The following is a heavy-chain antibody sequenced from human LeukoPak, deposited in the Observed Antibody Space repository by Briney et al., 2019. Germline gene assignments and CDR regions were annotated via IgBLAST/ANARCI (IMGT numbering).Heavy chain of an antibody. V-gene: IGHV3-23*01. J-gene: IGHJ4*02. CDR2: ISGSGGRT. CDR1: GFTFASYT. CDR3: AKVLYCSSTSCYGGDY. D-gene: IGHD2-2*01. Sequence: QPGGSLRLSCAASGFTFASYTMNWVRQAPGKGLEWVSAISGSGGRTYYADSVKGRLTISRDNSKNTLYLQMNSLRAEDTAVYYCAKVLYCSSTSCYGGDYWGQGTLVTVSS.